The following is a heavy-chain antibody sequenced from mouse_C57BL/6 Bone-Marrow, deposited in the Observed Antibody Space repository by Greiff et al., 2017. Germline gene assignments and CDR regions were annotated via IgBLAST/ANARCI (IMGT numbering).Heavy chain of an antibody. CDR1: GYTFTSYW. CDR2: IDPAASYN. V-gene: IGHV1-50*01. J-gene: IGHJ2*01. D-gene: IGHD3-3*01. Sequence: VKLQQPGAELVKPGASVKLSCKASGYTFTSYWMQWVKQRPGKGLEWIGEIDPAASYNNYNQKFKGKATLTVDNSSSTAYMQLRSLTSAASAVSYCAGEGPLWSYFDYWGQGTTLTVSS. CDR3: AGEGPLWSYFDY.